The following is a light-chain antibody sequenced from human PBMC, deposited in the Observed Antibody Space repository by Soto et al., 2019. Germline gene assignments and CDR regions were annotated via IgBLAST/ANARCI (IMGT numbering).Light chain of an antibody. V-gene: IGKV3-15*01. CDR3: QQYNNWPRT. Sequence: EIVMTQSPATLSVSPGERVTLSCRASQLFSSNLAWYQHKPGQAPRLLIYGVSTRDTGVPDRFSGSASGTEFTLTISSLQSEDFAVYYGQQYNNWPRTFGQGTRLEIK. CDR2: GVS. CDR1: QLFSSN. J-gene: IGKJ5*01.